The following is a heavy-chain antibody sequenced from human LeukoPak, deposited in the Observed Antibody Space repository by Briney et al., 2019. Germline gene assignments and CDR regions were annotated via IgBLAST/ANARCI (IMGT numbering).Heavy chain of an antibody. J-gene: IGHJ4*02. CDR3: ARGLYGAGSFYFRDLDY. CDR1: GFTFSSYA. Sequence: PGGSLRLSCAASGFTFSSYAMHWVRQAPGKGLEWVAVISYDGTNKYYTDSLKGRFTISRDYSKNTLYVQINSLTPEDTAVYYCARGLYGAGSFYFRDLDYWGQGTLVTVSS. V-gene: IGHV3-30*04. CDR2: ISYDGTNK. D-gene: IGHD3-10*01.